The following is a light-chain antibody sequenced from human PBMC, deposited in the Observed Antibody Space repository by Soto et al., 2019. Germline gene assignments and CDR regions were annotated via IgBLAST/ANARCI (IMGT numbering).Light chain of an antibody. Sequence: DIQMTQSPSSLSASVGDRVTITCRASQAISNYVAWYQQRPGTVPKLLIYTASTLQSGVPSRFSGSGSGTDFTLTISSLQPEDVATYYCQMHNSAPFSFGPGTKVDIK. CDR1: QAISNY. J-gene: IGKJ3*01. V-gene: IGKV1-27*01. CDR2: TAS. CDR3: QMHNSAPFS.